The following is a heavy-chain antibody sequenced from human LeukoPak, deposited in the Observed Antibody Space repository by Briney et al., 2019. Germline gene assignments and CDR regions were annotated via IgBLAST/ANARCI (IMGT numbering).Heavy chain of an antibody. CDR1: GFTFSTYW. V-gene: IGHV3-7*01. D-gene: IGHD2-2*01. J-gene: IGHJ4*02. CDR2: IRQDGGEK. CDR3: VRDPTQYCSDTNCPGGDYFDY. Sequence: PGGSLRLSCAVSGFTFSTYWMSWVRQAPGKGLEWVANIRQDGGEKHYVDSVKGRFTISRDNAKNSLYLQMNSLRAEDTAVYYCVRDPTQYCSDTNCPGGDYFDYWGQGTLVTVSS.